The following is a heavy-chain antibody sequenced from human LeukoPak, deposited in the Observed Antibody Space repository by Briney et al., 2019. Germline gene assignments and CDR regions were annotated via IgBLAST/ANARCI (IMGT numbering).Heavy chain of an antibody. CDR3: AKDYYYDSSCYFDY. V-gene: IGHV3-33*06. J-gene: IGHJ4*02. D-gene: IGHD3-22*01. Sequence: TGGSLRLSCAASGFTFSSYGMHWVRQAPGKGLEWVAVIWYDGSNKYYADSVKGRFTISRDNSKNTLYLQMNSLRAEDTAVYYCAKDYYYDSSCYFDYWGQGTLVTVSS. CDR2: IWYDGSNK. CDR1: GFTFSSYG.